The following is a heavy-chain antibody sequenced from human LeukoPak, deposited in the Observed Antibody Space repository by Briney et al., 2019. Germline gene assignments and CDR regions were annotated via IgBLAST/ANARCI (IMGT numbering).Heavy chain of an antibody. V-gene: IGHV3-23*01. J-gene: IGHJ3*02. CDR2: ISGSGGST. CDR3: AKDSYGSGSVAFDI. D-gene: IGHD3-10*01. Sequence: GGSLRLSCAASGFTFSSYSMNWVRQAPGKGLEWVSAISGSGGSTYYADSVKGRFTISRDNSKNTLYLQMNSLRAEDTAVYYCAKDSYGSGSVAFDIWGQGTMVTVSS. CDR1: GFTFSSYS.